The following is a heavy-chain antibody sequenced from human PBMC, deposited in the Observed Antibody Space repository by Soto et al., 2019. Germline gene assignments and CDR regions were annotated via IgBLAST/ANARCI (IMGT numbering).Heavy chain of an antibody. J-gene: IGHJ6*02. Sequence: GRSLRLSCAASGFTFSSYAMSWIRQAPGKGLEWVSAISGSGGSTYYADSVKGRFTISRDNSKNTLYLQMNSLRAEDTAVYYCANVAGGFPYYYYGMDVWGQGTTVTVSS. D-gene: IGHD3-10*01. CDR3: ANVAGGFPYYYYGMDV. CDR2: ISGSGGST. CDR1: GFTFSSYA. V-gene: IGHV3-23*01.